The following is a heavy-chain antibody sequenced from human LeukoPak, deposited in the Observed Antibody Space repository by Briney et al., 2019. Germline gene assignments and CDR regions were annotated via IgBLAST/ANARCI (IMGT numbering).Heavy chain of an antibody. CDR2: IYTSGST. J-gene: IGHJ5*02. CDR3: ARELIVVVPAANWFDP. Sequence: PSQTLSLTCTVSGGSISSGSYYWSWIRQPAGKGLEWIGRIYTSGSTNYNPSLKSRVPISVDTSKNQFSLKLSSVTAADTAVYYCARELIVVVPAANWFDPWGQGTLVTVSS. CDR1: GGSISSGSYY. D-gene: IGHD2-2*01. V-gene: IGHV4-61*02.